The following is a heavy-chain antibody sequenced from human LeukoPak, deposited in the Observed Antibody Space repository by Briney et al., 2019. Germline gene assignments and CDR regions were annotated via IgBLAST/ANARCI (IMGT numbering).Heavy chain of an antibody. V-gene: IGHV1-46*01. D-gene: IGHD3-10*01. CDR2: INPSGGST. Sequence: ASVKVSCKASGYTFTSYYMHWVRQAPGQGLEWMGIINPSGGSTSYAQKFQGRVTMTRDTSTSTVCMELSSLRSEDTAVYYCAIGGVAAGAFDIWGQGTMVTVSS. CDR1: GYTFTSYY. CDR3: AIGGVAAGAFDI. J-gene: IGHJ3*02.